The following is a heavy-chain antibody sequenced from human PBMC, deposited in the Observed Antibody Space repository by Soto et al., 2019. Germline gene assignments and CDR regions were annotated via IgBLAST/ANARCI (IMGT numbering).Heavy chain of an antibody. CDR2: IIPIFGTA. CDR1: GGTFSSYA. J-gene: IGHJ4*02. V-gene: IGHV1-69*01. D-gene: IGHD3-10*01. CDR3: AILPDGSGSSPPGFDY. Sequence: QVQLVQSGAEVKKPGSSVKVSCKASGGTFSSYAISWVRQAPGQGLEWMGGIIPIFGTANYAQKFRGRVTITADESTSTAYMELSSLRSEDTAVYYCAILPDGSGSSPPGFDYWGQGTLVTVSS.